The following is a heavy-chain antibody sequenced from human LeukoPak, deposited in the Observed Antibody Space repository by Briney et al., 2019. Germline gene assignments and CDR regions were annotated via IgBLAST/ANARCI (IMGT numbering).Heavy chain of an antibody. CDR1: GGSITSSSYY. Sequence: PSETLSLTCTVSGGSITSSSYYWGWIRQPPGKGLEWIGEIFHSGNTNYNPSLKSRVTISIDKSKSQFSLKLSSVTAADTAVYYCLNHGWFSLANWGQGTLVTVSS. CDR3: LNHGWFSLAN. CDR2: IFHSGNT. V-gene: IGHV4-39*07. D-gene: IGHD6-19*01. J-gene: IGHJ4*02.